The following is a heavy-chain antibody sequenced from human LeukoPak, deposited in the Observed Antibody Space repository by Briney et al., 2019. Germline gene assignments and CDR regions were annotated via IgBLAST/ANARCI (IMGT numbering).Heavy chain of an antibody. CDR3: ARSPYYMDV. V-gene: IGHV4-59*01. Sequence: SETLSLTCTVSGGSISSYYWSWIRQPPGKGLEWIGYIYYSGSTNYSPSLKSRVTISMDTSKNQFSLKLSSVAAADTAVYYCARSPYYMDVWGKGTTVTVSS. CDR1: GGSISSYY. J-gene: IGHJ6*03. CDR2: IYYSGST.